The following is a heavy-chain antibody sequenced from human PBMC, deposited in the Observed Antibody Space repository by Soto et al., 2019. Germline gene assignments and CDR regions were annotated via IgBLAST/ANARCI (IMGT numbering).Heavy chain of an antibody. CDR1: GGSISSGGYY. Sequence: QVQLQESGPGLVKPSQTLSLTCTVSGGSISSGGYYWSWIRQHPGKGLEWIGYIYYSGSTYYNPSLKSRVTISVDTSKNQCSLKLSSVTAADTAVYYCARGPTTNYDFWSGYYTDYYYGMDVWGQGTTVTVSS. CDR2: IYYSGST. CDR3: ARGPTTNYDFWSGYYTDYYYGMDV. D-gene: IGHD3-3*01. J-gene: IGHJ6*02. V-gene: IGHV4-31*03.